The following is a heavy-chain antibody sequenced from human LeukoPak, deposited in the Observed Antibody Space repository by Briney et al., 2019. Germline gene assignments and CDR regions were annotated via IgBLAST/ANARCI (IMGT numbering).Heavy chain of an antibody. CDR3: AREGGDYDSSGYPPTPYYFDY. D-gene: IGHD3-22*01. Sequence: SDTLSLTCTVSGGFNSSHYWSWIRQPPGKALEGFGYIYYSGSTNYNPSLKSRVAISVDTSKNQFSLKLSSVTAADTAVYYCAREGGDYDSSGYPPTPYYFDYWGQGILVTVSS. CDR2: IYYSGST. V-gene: IGHV4-59*11. CDR1: GGFNSSHY. J-gene: IGHJ4*02.